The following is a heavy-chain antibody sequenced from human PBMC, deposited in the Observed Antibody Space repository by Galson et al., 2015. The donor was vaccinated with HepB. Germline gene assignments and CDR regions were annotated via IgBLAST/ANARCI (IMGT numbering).Heavy chain of an antibody. J-gene: IGHJ6*03. CDR2: MNPNSGNT. CDR1: GYTFTSYD. CDR3: ARVPPKYCSSTSCRPGYYYYYMDV. Sequence: SVKVSCKASGYTFTSYDINWVRQATGQGLEWMGWMNPNSGNTGYAQKFQGRVTMTRNTSISTAYMELSSLRSEDTAVYYCARVPPKYCSSTSCRPGYYYYYMDVWGKGTTVTVSS. D-gene: IGHD2-2*01. V-gene: IGHV1-8*01.